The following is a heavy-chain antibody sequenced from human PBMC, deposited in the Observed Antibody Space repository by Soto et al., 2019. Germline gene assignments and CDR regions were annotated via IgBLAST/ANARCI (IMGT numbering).Heavy chain of an antibody. D-gene: IGHD2-21*02. Sequence: EVQLVETGGALIQPGGSLRLSCAVSGFSISNNYMFWVRQAPGKGLDWVSVIYTGGSAYYADSVKGRFTISRDSSKNMLYLQTNSLRDEDTAVYYCARDGGDWASGFGYWGQGTLVTVSS. CDR2: IYTGGSA. CDR3: ARDGGDWASGFGY. J-gene: IGHJ4*02. CDR1: GFSISNNY. V-gene: IGHV3-53*02.